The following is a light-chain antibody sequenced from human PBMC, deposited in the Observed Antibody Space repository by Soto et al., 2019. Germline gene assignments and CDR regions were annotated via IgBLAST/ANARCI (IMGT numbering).Light chain of an antibody. V-gene: IGKV1-39*01. J-gene: IGKJ5*01. CDR3: QQYYSYPIT. Sequence: DIQMTQSPSSLSAAVADSVSITCRASQGISSDVNWYQQKPGKAPKLLIYAASSVQSGVPSRFSGSGSGTDFTLTISSLQPEDVATYYCQQYYSYPITFGQGTRLE. CDR2: AAS. CDR1: QGISSD.